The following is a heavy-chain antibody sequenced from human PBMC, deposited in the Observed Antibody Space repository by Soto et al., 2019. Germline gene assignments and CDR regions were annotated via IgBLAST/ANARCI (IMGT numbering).Heavy chain of an antibody. Sequence: GGSLSLSCAASFGFAVSGNYMNWVRQAPGKGLVWVSHINSDGSDSTHADSVKGRFTISRDNAKNTLYLQMNSLRAEDTAVYFCVRDDPGLGMDYWGLGTLVIVSS. CDR2: INSDGSDS. CDR3: VRDDPGLGMDY. V-gene: IGHV3-74*01. CDR1: FGFAVSGNY. D-gene: IGHD1-26*01. J-gene: IGHJ4*02.